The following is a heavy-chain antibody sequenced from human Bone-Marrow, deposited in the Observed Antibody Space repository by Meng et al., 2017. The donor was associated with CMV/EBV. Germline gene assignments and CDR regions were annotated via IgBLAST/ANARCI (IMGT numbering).Heavy chain of an antibody. CDR1: GGSISSSSYY. CDR3: ARSNWNYVRAFDI. CDR2: INHSGST. Sequence: LSLTCTVSGGSISSSSYYWSWIRQPPGKGLEWIGEINHSGSTNYNPSLKSRVTISVDTSKNQFSLKLSSVTAADTAVYYCARSNWNYVRAFDIWGQGTMVTVSS. V-gene: IGHV4-39*07. D-gene: IGHD1-7*01. J-gene: IGHJ3*02.